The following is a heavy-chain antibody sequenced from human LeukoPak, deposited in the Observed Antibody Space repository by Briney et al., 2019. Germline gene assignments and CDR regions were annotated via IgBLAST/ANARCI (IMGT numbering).Heavy chain of an antibody. CDR2: IIPIFGTA. Sequence: SVKVSCKASGGTFSSYAISWVRQAPGQGLEWMGGIIPIFGTANYAQKFQGRVTITAGKSTSTAYMELSSLRFEDTAVYYCAGEIGEACSGGSCYNYWGQGTLVTVSS. D-gene: IGHD2-15*01. J-gene: IGHJ4*02. CDR3: AGEIGEACSGGSCYNY. V-gene: IGHV1-69*06. CDR1: GGTFSSYA.